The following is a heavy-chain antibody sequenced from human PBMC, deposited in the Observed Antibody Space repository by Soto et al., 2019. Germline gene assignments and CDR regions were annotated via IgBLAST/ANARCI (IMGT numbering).Heavy chain of an antibody. CDR3: AKDGNFGEDGPAEYFEH. J-gene: IGHJ1*01. Sequence: EVNLLESGGGLVQPGESLRISCVGSGFTFKNYGMTWVRQAPGKGLEWVSGTTGSGANKHYADSGRGRFTISRDNSKKTLYLEMKSLRVEDTAVYYCAKDGNFGEDGPAEYFEHWGQGTLVTVSS. V-gene: IGHV3-23*01. CDR1: GFTFKNYG. D-gene: IGHD4-17*01. CDR2: TTGSGANK.